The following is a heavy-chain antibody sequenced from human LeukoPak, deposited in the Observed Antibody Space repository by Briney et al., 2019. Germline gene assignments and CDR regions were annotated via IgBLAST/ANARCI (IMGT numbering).Heavy chain of an antibody. CDR2: INPSGGST. V-gene: IGHV1-46*01. J-gene: IGHJ4*02. CDR3: ATLTGGVAWDY. CDR1: GYTFTSYY. Sequence: ASVKVSCKASGYTFTSYYMHWVRQAPGQGLGWMGIINPSGGSTSYAQKFQGRVTMTRDMSTSTVYMELSSLRSEDTAVYYCATLTGGVAWDYWGQGTLVTVSS. D-gene: IGHD3-16*01.